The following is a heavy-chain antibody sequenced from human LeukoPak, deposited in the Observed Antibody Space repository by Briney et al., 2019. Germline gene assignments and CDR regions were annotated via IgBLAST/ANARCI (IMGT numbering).Heavy chain of an antibody. CDR1: GDSITSAGYY. Sequence: SETLSLTCTVSGDSITSAGYYWTWVRRYPGKGLEWIGYIYNAGSTYYNPSLKSRVTTSQNTSKNQFSLRLSSVTAADTAVYYCARVVAATIYQFDHWGQGTLVTVSS. J-gene: IGHJ4*02. CDR2: IYNAGST. CDR3: ARVVAATIYQFDH. D-gene: IGHD2-15*01. V-gene: IGHV4-31*03.